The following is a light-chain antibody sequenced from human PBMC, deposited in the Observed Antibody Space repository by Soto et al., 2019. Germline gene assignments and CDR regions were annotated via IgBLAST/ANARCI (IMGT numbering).Light chain of an antibody. V-gene: IGKV3-20*01. J-gene: IGKJ4*01. Sequence: EIMMTQSPATLSVSPGERATLSCRASQSVSSSYLAWYQQKPGQAPRLLIYGASSRATGIPDRFSGSGSGTDFTLTISRLEPEDFAVYYCQQYGSSSLTFGGGTKVEIK. CDR1: QSVSSSY. CDR3: QQYGSSSLT. CDR2: GAS.